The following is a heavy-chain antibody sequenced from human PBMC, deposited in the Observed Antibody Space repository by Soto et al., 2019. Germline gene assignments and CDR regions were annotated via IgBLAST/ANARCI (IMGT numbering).Heavy chain of an antibody. CDR1: GFTFKSDV. CDR2: SSFDGTND. Sequence: QMQSVEPGGGVVQPGRSRRLSCVVSGFTFKSDVAHWVRQAPGKGLEWVAVSSFDGTNDYFGDSVKGRFTISRDNSRNTFYLQMNNLRPEDTAVYYCARPSFVRPYGGYGSPRPTYYLESWGQGTLVTVSS. CDR3: ARPSFVRPYGGYGSPRPTYYLES. V-gene: IGHV3-30-3*01. D-gene: IGHD5-12*01. J-gene: IGHJ4*02.